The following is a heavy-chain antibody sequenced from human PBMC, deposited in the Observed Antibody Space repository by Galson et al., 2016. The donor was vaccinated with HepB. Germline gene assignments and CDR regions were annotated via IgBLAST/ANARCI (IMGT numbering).Heavy chain of an antibody. CDR2: TNDGGSV. V-gene: IGHV4-34*01. CDR3: ARSHYSSGWYSGWFDS. D-gene: IGHD6-19*01. CDR1: GGSFRSYV. J-gene: IGHJ5*01. Sequence: ETLSLTCTVNGGSFRSYVWSWIRQAPGKGLEWIGETNDGGSVNYNPSLNNRVIITIVKSRNHLSLKLSSVTAADTAIYYCARSHYSSGWYSGWFDSWGQGTLVTVSS.